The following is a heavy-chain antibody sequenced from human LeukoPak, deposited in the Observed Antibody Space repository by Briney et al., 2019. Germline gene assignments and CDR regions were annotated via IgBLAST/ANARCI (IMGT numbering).Heavy chain of an antibody. CDR1: GGSISSISYY. V-gene: IGHV4-39*02. J-gene: IGHJ4*02. CDR3: ARFYDYDDYRESV. Sequence: PSQTLSLTCTVSGGSISSISYYWSWIRQPPGKGLEWIGSLYYSGNTHYNPSLKSRVTISVDMSKNHFSLELSSVTAADTAMYYCARFYDYDDYRESVWGQGTLVTVSS. CDR2: LYYSGNT. D-gene: IGHD4-17*01.